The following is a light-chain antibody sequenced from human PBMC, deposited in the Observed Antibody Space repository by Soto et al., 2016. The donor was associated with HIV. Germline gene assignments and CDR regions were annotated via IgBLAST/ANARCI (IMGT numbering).Light chain of an antibody. CDR2: DNT. V-gene: IGLV3-21*03. Sequence: SYELTQPPSVSVAPGKTARITCGGNNIGSKSVHWYQQKPGQAPVVVVYDNTDRPSGIPERFSGSNSGNTATLTISRVEAGDEADYYCQVWDISTDLVVFGGGTKLTVL. CDR3: QVWDISTDLVV. CDR1: NIGSKS. J-gene: IGLJ2*01.